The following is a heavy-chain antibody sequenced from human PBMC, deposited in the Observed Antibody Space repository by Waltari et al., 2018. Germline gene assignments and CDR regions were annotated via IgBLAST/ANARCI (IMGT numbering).Heavy chain of an antibody. CDR3: ARYFAYYGMDV. CDR1: GFTFSRYV. CDR2: IWYDGSNV. J-gene: IGHJ6*02. V-gene: IGHV3-33*01. D-gene: IGHD3-9*01. Sequence: QVQLVQSGGGVVRPGRSLRLSCAASGFTFSRYVMHWVRQAPGKGRDWVAVIWYDGSNVYYSDSVKGRFTISRDNSKNTLYLQMNSLRAEDTAVYYCARYFAYYGMDVWGQGTTVTVSS.